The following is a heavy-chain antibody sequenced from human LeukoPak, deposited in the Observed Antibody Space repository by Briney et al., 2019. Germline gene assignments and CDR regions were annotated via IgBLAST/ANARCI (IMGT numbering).Heavy chain of an antibody. Sequence: GGSLRLSCAASGFTFSSYSMNWVRQAPGKGLEWVSSISSSSSYIYYADSVKGRFTISRDNAKNSLYLQMNSLRAEDTAVYYCAREGLRSIAAPLGGQGTLVTVSS. V-gene: IGHV3-21*01. CDR2: ISSSSSYI. J-gene: IGHJ4*02. CDR3: AREGLRSIAAPL. CDR1: GFTFSSYS. D-gene: IGHD6-6*01.